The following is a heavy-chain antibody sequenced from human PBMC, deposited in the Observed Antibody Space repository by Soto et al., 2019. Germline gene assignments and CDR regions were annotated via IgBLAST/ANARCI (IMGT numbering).Heavy chain of an antibody. Sequence: ASVKVSCKASGGTFSSYTISWVRQAPGQGLEWMGRIIPILGIANYAQKFQGRVTITADKSTSTAYMELSSLRSEDTAVYYCAREGEQQLDIYDAFDIWGQGTMVTVSS. CDR1: GGTFSSYT. J-gene: IGHJ3*02. V-gene: IGHV1-69*04. CDR2: IIPILGIA. CDR3: AREGEQQLDIYDAFDI. D-gene: IGHD6-13*01.